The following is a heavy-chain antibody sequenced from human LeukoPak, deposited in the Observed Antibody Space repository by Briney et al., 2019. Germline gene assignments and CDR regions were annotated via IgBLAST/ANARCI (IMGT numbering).Heavy chain of an antibody. CDR2: VYRTGDT. Sequence: SETLSLTCTVSGAYINSGAQYWGWIRQHPEKGLEWMGYVYRTGDTYYSPSFQSRIVMSVDTSKNQFSLRLSPVTAADTAVHFCAGKDGTSASFDYWGQGILVTVST. CDR3: AGKDGTSASFDY. V-gene: IGHV4-31*03. D-gene: IGHD5-24*01. J-gene: IGHJ4*01. CDR1: GAYINSGAQY.